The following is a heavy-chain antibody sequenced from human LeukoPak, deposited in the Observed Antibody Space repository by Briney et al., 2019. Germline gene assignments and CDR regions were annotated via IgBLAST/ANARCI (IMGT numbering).Heavy chain of an antibody. CDR2: IYYSGST. Sequence: SETLSLTCTVSGGSISSYYWSWIRQPPGKGLEWIGYIYYSGSTNYNPSLKSRVTISVDTSKNQFSLKLSSVTAADTAVYYCARGTTMIVGGADAFDIWGQGIMVTVSS. CDR3: ARGTTMIVGGADAFDI. V-gene: IGHV4-59*01. D-gene: IGHD3-22*01. J-gene: IGHJ3*02. CDR1: GGSISSYY.